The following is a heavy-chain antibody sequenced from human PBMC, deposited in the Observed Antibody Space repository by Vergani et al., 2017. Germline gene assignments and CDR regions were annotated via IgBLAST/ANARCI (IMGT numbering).Heavy chain of an antibody. CDR3: ARGRYYYGSGSYLGQRXMDV. J-gene: IGHJ6*03. V-gene: IGHV4-34*01. Sequence: QVQLQQWGAGLLKPSETLSLTCAVYGGSFSGYYWSWIRQPPGKGLEWIGEINHSGSTNYNPSLKSRVTISVDTSKKQFSLKLSSVTAADTAVYYCARGRYYYGSGSYLGQRXMDVWGKGTTVTVSS. CDR1: GGSFSGYY. CDR2: INHSGST. D-gene: IGHD3-10*01.